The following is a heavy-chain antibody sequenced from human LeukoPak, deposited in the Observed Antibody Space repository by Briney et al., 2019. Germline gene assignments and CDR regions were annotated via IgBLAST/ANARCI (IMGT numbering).Heavy chain of an antibody. V-gene: IGHV3-66*01. D-gene: IGHD6-13*01. CDR3: ASGSSSWYIYFDY. CDR1: GFTVSSSY. J-gene: IGHJ4*02. CDR2: IYSGGST. Sequence: TGGSLRLSRAASGFTVSSSYMSWVRQAPGKGLEWVSIIYSGGSTYYADSVKGRFSISRDNSKNTLYLQMNSLRAEDTAVYYCASGSSSWYIYFDYWGQGTLVTVSS.